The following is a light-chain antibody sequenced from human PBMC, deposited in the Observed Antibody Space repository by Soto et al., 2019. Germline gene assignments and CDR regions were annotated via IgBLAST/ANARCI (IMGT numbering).Light chain of an antibody. CDR1: QGTSNY. CDR3: QNYNYHPFT. Sequence: DIQMTQSPSSLSASAGDRVTITCRASQGTSNYVSWYQQKPGKVPKLLIYAASPLQSGVPSRFSGSGSGTDFTLTISSLQPEDVGTYYCQNYNYHPFTFGPGTKVHIK. V-gene: IGKV1-27*01. J-gene: IGKJ3*01. CDR2: AAS.